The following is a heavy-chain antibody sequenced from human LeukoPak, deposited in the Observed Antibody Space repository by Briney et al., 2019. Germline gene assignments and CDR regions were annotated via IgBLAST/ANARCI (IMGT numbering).Heavy chain of an antibody. Sequence: PRRSLRLSCAASGFTFSSYAMHWVRQAPGKGLEWVAVISYDGSNKYYADSVKGRFTISRDNSKNTLYLQMNSLRAEDTAVYYCVRPEPYYYDSSGSGFGLDYWGQGTLVTVSS. CDR3: VRPEPYYYDSSGSGFGLDY. CDR2: ISYDGSNK. J-gene: IGHJ4*02. V-gene: IGHV3-30*01. CDR1: GFTFSSYA. D-gene: IGHD3-22*01.